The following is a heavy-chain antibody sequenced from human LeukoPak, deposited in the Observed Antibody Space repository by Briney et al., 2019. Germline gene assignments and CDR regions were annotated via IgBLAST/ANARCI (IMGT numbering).Heavy chain of an antibody. CDR2: IKQDGSDK. J-gene: IGHJ4*02. CDR1: GFTFTKYW. V-gene: IGHV3-7*01. CDR3: ARYDGGSGPFDY. D-gene: IGHD3-10*01. Sequence: PGGSLRLSCAASGFTFTKYWMTWVRQAPGKGLEWVGNIKQDGSDKNYMDSVKGRFTISRDNTKNSVYLQMSSLRAEDTAVYYCARYDGGSGPFDYWGQGTLVTVSS.